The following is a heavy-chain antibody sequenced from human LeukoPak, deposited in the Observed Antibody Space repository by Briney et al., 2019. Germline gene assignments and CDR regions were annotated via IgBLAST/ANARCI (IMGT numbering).Heavy chain of an antibody. CDR1: AFIFSGHW. J-gene: IGHJ4*02. D-gene: IGHD3-10*01. V-gene: IGHV3-7*01. CDR3: ARAGSHWHYVY. Sequence: PGGSLRLSCEGSAFIFSGHWMNWVRQTPGKGLEWVASIKEDGSERQYVDSVKGRFSISRDNTKGSLFLQMNNLRVEDTAVYYCARAGSHWHYVYWGQGTVVTVSS. CDR2: IKEDGSER.